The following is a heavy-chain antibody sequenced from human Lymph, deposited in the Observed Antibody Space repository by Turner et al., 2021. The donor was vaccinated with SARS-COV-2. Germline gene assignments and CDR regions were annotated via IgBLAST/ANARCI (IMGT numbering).Heavy chain of an antibody. CDR1: GGSISSYY. Sequence: QLQDSGPGPVKPSGPLSPTRTVSGGSISSYYWSWIRQPPGKGLEWIGYIFYSGSTIYNPSLKSRVTISVDTSKNQFSLKLSSVTAADTAVYYCARVVPAGWYYFDYWGQGTLVTVSS. J-gene: IGHJ4*02. V-gene: IGHV4-59*01. CDR3: ARVVPAGWYYFDY. CDR2: IFYSGST. D-gene: IGHD2-2*01.